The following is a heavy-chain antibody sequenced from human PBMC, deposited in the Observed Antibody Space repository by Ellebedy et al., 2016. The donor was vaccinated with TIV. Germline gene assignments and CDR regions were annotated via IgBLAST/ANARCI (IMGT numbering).Heavy chain of an antibody. CDR2: ISYTGGT. Sequence: MPSETLSLTCTVSGGSVSSGSYYWTWIRQPPGKGLEFIGYISYTGGTNYNPSLKSRVTISVDTSKNHFSLRLNSVTAADTAVYYCARGTGWYRELYWGQGTLVTVFS. V-gene: IGHV4-61*03. CDR1: GGSVSSGSYY. D-gene: IGHD6-19*01. J-gene: IGHJ4*02. CDR3: ARGTGWYRELY.